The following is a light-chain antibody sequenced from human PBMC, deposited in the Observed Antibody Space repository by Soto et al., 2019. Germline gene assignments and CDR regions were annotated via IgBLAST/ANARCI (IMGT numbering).Light chain of an antibody. J-gene: IGKJ1*01. Sequence: DIQMTPSPSTLSGSVVERVTITCRASQTISSWLAWYQQKPGKAPKLLIYKASTLKSGVPSRFSGSGSGTEFTLTISSLQPDDFATYYCQHYNSYSEAFGQGTKVDIK. CDR2: KAS. CDR3: QHYNSYSEA. V-gene: IGKV1-5*03. CDR1: QTISSW.